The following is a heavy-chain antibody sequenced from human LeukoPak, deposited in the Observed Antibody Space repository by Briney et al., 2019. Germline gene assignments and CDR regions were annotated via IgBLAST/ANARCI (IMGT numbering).Heavy chain of an antibody. D-gene: IGHD6-19*01. CDR2: ISSSGTYI. Sequence: PGGSLRLSCAASAFTFSSYSMNWVRQAPGKGLEWVSSISSSGTYIHYADSVKGRFTISRDNAKSSLYLQMNSLRVEDTAVYYCARVPPSSGWYIFDNWGQGTLVTVSS. CDR1: AFTFSSYS. J-gene: IGHJ4*02. CDR3: ARVPPSSGWYIFDN. V-gene: IGHV3-21*01.